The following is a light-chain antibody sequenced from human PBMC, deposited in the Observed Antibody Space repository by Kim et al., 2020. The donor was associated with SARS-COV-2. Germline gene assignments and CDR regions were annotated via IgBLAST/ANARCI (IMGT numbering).Light chain of an antibody. J-gene: IGLJ1*01. CDR3: TSYTSISTFV. CDR1: SSDIGTYNS. CDR2: DVS. V-gene: IGLV2-14*01. Sequence: QSALTQPDSVSGSPGQSITISCTGTSSDIGTYNSVSWFQQHPDKAPKLMIFDVSKRPSGLSHRFSGSKSGNTASLTISGLQAEDEADYYCTSYTSISTFVFGPGTKVTVL.